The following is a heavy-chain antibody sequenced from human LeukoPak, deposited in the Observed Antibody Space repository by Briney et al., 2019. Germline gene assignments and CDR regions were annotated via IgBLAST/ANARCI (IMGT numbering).Heavy chain of an antibody. D-gene: IGHD2-15*01. V-gene: IGHV2-5*02. Sequence: SGPTLVKPTQTLTLTCTFSGFSLSTSGVGVGWIRQPPGKALEWLALIYWDDDKRYSPSLQSRLTITKDTSKNQVVLTMTNMDPVDTATYYCALELGYCSGGSCYYPFDYWGQRTLVTISS. CDR2: IYWDDDK. CDR3: ALELGYCSGGSCYYPFDY. J-gene: IGHJ4*02. CDR1: GFSLSTSGVG.